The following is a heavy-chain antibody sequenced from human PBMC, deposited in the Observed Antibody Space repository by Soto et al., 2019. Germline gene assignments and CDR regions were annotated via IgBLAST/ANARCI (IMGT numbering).Heavy chain of an antibody. CDR3: ARLEMGELRIDH. V-gene: IGHV4-39*01. CDR1: GGFVATGNHY. Sequence: SETLSLTCSVSGGFVATGNHYWAWIRQPPGKTLEWVASLYYGGSTHYSPSLKSPVTISADASKNQLFLTLSSVTAADRAIYFCARLEMGELRIDHWGQGIHVTVSS. D-gene: IGHD3-16*01. J-gene: IGHJ4*02. CDR2: LYYGGST.